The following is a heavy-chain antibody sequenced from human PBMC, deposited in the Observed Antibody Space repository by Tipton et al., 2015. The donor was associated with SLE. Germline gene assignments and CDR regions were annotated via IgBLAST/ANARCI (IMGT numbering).Heavy chain of an antibody. D-gene: IGHD3-16*01. V-gene: IGHV4-34*01. CDR3: ASRGGGGSHFDY. CDR1: GGSFSGYS. CDR2: INDSGNT. Sequence: TLSLTCAVYGGSFSGYSWNWIRQSPGKGLEWIGEINDSGNTNYNASLKSRVTISLGTSKKQLSLKLTSVTAADTAVYFCASRGGGGSHFDYWGQGTLVSVSS. J-gene: IGHJ4*02.